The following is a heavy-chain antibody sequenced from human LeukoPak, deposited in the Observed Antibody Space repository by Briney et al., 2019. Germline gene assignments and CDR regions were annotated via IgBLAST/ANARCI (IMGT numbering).Heavy chain of an antibody. CDR2: INYSGNT. CDR1: CGSISGYY. J-gene: IGHJ4*02. D-gene: IGHD4-17*01. Sequence: SETLSLTCTVSCGSISGYYWSWIRQPPGKGLEWIGYINYSGNTNYNPSLKSRLTMSVDTSKNQFSLNLSSVTDADTAMYYCAREGRQDYVYFDHWGQGSLVTVSS. CDR3: AREGRQDYVYFDH. V-gene: IGHV4-59*01.